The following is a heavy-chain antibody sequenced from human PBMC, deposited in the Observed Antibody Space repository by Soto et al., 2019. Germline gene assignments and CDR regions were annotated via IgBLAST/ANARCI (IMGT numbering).Heavy chain of an antibody. D-gene: IGHD3-16*01. CDR1: GYTFIRYG. V-gene: IGHV1-18*01. Sequence: QVQLAQSANEVKKPGASVRVSCKAAGYTFIRYGIAWVRQAPGQGLEWMGWISPYNDYTVYAQKFQGRVRMTADTAMRTVYMNLRGRKSDDTAVYYCARGVYYDHSRGNVSHYGLDVWCQRTSVSVSS. J-gene: IGHJ6*02. CDR3: ARGVYYDHSRGNVSHYGLDV. CDR2: ISPYNDYT.